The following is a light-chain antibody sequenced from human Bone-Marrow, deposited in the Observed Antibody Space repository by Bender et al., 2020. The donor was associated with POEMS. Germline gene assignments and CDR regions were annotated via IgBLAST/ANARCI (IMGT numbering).Light chain of an antibody. CDR1: SSKFGSYP. Sequence: QSVLTQPPSASGTPGQRVPISCSGSSSKFGSYPVNWYQQLPGAAPKLVIFNNSQRPSGFPDRFSGSNSGTSASLAISGLLSDDEADFYCATWDDSLNGWVFGGGTKLTVL. V-gene: IGLV1-44*01. CDR3: ATWDDSLNGWV. CDR2: NNS. J-gene: IGLJ3*02.